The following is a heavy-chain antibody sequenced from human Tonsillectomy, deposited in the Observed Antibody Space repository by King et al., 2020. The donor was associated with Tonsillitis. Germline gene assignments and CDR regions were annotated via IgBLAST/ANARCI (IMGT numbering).Heavy chain of an antibody. Sequence: QLQESGPGLVKPSETLSLTCIDSGGSFNPYYWAWIRQSPGKGLEWIGYVYYDGTTNYNPSLKSRVTISIDTCENQLSLRLKSLTVADTATYFCARGFTGWWGSPLLEYWGPGTLVTVSS. CDR3: ARGFTGWWGSPLLEY. V-gene: IGHV4-59*01. CDR1: GGSFNPYY. D-gene: IGHD2-21*01. CDR2: VYYDGTT. J-gene: IGHJ4*02.